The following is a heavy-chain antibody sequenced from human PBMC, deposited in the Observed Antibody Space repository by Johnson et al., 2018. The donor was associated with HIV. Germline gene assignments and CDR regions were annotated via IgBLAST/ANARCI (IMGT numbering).Heavy chain of an antibody. V-gene: IGHV3-13*01. D-gene: IGHD1-26*01. CDR2: IGTAGDT. Sequence: VQVLESGGGLVQPGGSLRLSCAASGFTFSSYDIHWVRQATGKGLEWVSAIGTAGDTYYPGSVKGRFTISRENAKNSLYLQMNSLRAGDTAVYYCARVGWELDWAFDIWGQGTMVTVSS. J-gene: IGHJ3*02. CDR1: GFTFSSYD. CDR3: ARVGWELDWAFDI.